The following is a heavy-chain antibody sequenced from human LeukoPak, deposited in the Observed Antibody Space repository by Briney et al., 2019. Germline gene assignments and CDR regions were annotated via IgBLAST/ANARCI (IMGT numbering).Heavy chain of an antibody. CDR2: ISYDGSNK. V-gene: IGHV3-30-3*01. J-gene: IGHJ4*02. CDR3: ARDLTGGFDY. Sequence: GGSLRLSCAASGFTFSSYAMHWVRQAPGKGLEWVAVISYDGSNKYYADSVKGRFTISRDNSKNTLYLQMNSLRAEDTAVYYCARDLTGGFDYWGQGTLVTVSS. CDR1: GFTFSSYA. D-gene: IGHD3-9*01.